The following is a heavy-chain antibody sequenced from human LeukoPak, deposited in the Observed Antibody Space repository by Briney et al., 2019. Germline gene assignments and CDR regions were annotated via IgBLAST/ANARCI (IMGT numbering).Heavy chain of an antibody. CDR2: IWYDGSNK. V-gene: IGHV3-33*01. CDR3: ARDRSSGLWQPTTYYFDY. D-gene: IGHD5-18*01. Sequence: GGSLRLSCAACGFTFSSYGMHWVRQAPGKGLEWVAVIWYDGSNKYYADSVKGRFTISRDNSKNTLYLQMNSLRAEDTAVYYCARDRSSGLWQPTTYYFDYWGQGTLVTVSS. J-gene: IGHJ4*02. CDR1: GFTFSSYG.